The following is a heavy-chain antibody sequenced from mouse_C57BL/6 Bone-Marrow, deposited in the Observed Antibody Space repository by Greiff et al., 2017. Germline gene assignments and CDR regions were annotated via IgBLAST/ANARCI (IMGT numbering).Heavy chain of an antibody. D-gene: IGHD3-3*01. V-gene: IGHV3-6*01. Sequence: EVQLQQSGPGLVKPSQSLSLTCSVTGYSITSGYYWNWIRQFPGNKLEWMGYISYDGSNNYNPSLKNRISITRDTSKNQFFLKLNSVTTEDTATYYCARVPWLDAMDYWGQGTSVTVSS. J-gene: IGHJ4*01. CDR2: ISYDGSN. CDR3: ARVPWLDAMDY. CDR1: GYSITSGYY.